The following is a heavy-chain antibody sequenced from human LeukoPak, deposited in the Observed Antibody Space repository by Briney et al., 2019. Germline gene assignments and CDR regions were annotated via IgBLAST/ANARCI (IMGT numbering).Heavy chain of an antibody. CDR3: ANPIGYSGYT. J-gene: IGHJ4*02. CDR1: GLTFSNAW. D-gene: IGHD5-12*01. Sequence: GGSLRLSCAASGLTFSNAWMSWVRQAPGKGLEWVAVIWYDGSNKYYADSVKGRFTISRDNSKNTLYLQMDSLRTEDTAVYYCANPIGYSGYTWGQGTLVTVSS. CDR2: IWYDGSNK. V-gene: IGHV3-33*08.